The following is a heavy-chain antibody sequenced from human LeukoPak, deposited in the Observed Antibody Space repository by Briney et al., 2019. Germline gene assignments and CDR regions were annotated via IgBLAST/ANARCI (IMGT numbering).Heavy chain of an antibody. Sequence: SETLSLTCTVSGGSISSYYWSWIRQPPGKGLEWIGYIYYSGSTNYNPSLKSRVTISVDTSKNQFSLKLSSVTAADTAVYYCARDRLSCSSGWYPPYYYYGMDVWGQGTTVTVSS. D-gene: IGHD6-19*01. CDR2: IYYSGST. V-gene: IGHV4-59*01. J-gene: IGHJ6*02. CDR1: GGSISSYY. CDR3: ARDRLSCSSGWYPPYYYYGMDV.